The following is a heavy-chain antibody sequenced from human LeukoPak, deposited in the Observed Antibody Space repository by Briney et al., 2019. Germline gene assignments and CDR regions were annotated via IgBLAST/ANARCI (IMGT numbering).Heavy chain of an antibody. V-gene: IGHV3-53*01. J-gene: IGHJ4*02. Sequence: GGSLRLSCAASGFSFSNAWMSWVRQAPGKGLEWVSVIYSGGSTYYADSVKGRFTISRDNSKNTLYLQMNSLRAEDTAVYYCAKAPQGFDYWGQGTLVTVSS. CDR3: AKAPQGFDY. CDR1: GFSFSNAW. CDR2: IYSGGST.